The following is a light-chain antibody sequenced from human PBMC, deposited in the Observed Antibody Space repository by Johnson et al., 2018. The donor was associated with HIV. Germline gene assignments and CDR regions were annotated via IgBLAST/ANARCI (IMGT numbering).Light chain of an antibody. CDR3: GTWDSSLSSYV. J-gene: IGLJ1*01. CDR2: EDY. Sequence: QSVLTQPPSVSAAPGQKVTISCSGSSSNIGNNYVSWYQQLPGAAPRLLIYEDYKRPSGIPDRFSGSKSGASATLGITGLQTGDEADYYFGTWDSSLSSYVFGTGTKVTFL. V-gene: IGLV1-51*02. CDR1: SSNIGNNY.